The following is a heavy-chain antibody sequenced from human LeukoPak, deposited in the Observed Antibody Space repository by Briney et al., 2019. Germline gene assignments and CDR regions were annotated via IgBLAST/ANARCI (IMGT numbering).Heavy chain of an antibody. J-gene: IGHJ4*02. CDR2: ISGSGGST. CDR1: GFTFSSYA. D-gene: IGHD3-9*01. Sequence: PGGSLRLSCAASGFTFSSYAMSWVRQAPGKGLEWVSAISGSGGSTYYADSVKGRFTISRDNSKKTVYLEVNSLRIEDTAVYYCARQEEDSYFEHWGQGALVTVSS. V-gene: IGHV3-23*01. CDR3: ARQEEDSYFEH.